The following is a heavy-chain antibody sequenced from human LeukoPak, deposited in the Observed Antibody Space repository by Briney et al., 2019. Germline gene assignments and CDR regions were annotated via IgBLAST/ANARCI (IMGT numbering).Heavy chain of an antibody. Sequence: GGSLRLSCAASGFTFSSYEMNWVRQAPGKGLEWVSYISSGSTIYYADSVKGRFTISRDNAKNSLYLQMNSLRAEDTAVYYCARDEWELLRSDYWGQGTLVTVSS. J-gene: IGHJ4*02. CDR1: GFTFSSYE. CDR2: ISSGSTI. D-gene: IGHD1-26*01. CDR3: ARDEWELLRSDY. V-gene: IGHV3-48*03.